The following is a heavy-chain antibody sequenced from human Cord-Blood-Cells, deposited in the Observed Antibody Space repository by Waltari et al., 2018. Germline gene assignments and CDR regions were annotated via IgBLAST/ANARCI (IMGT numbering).Heavy chain of an antibody. D-gene: IGHD2-2*01. Sequence: QVQLVQSGAEVKKPGASVKVSCKASGYTFTSYAMHWVRQAPGQRLEWMGWINAGNGNTKYSQKFQGRVTITRDTSASTAYMELSSLRSEDTAVYYCARGRCSSTSCSRYYFDYWGQGTLVTVSS. CDR2: INAGNGNT. CDR3: ARGRCSSTSCSRYYFDY. J-gene: IGHJ4*02. CDR1: GYTFTSYA. V-gene: IGHV1-3*01.